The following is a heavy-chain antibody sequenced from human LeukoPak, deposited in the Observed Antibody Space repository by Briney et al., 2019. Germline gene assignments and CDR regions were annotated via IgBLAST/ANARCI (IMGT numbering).Heavy chain of an antibody. D-gene: IGHD3-10*02. V-gene: IGHV4-59*01. Sequence: SETLSLTCTASGASISSYFRSWIRQPPGKGLEWIGNIYYSGSTNYNPSLKSRVTTSADTTRKHSSPQLISVIAADTAVYYCAGCSGSYYSGYDYWGQGTLVTVSS. J-gene: IGHJ4*02. CDR3: AGCSGSYYSGYDY. CDR2: IYYSGST. CDR1: GASISSYF.